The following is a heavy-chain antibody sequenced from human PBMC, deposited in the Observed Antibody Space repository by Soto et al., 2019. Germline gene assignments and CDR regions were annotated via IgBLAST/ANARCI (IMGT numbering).Heavy chain of an antibody. V-gene: IGHV1-2*04. Sequence: ASVKVSCKASGYTFTGYYMHWVRQAPGQGLEWMGWINPNSGGTNYAQKFQGWVTMTRDTSISTAYMELSSVTAADTAVYYCARGESWYGRFDYWGQGTLVTVSS. CDR2: INPNSGGT. CDR3: ARGESWYGRFDY. D-gene: IGHD6-13*01. CDR1: GYTFTGYY. J-gene: IGHJ4*02.